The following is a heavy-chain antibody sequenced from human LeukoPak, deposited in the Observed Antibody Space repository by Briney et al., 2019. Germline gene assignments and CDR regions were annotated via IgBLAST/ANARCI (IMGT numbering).Heavy chain of an antibody. CDR1: GGSISSSY. D-gene: IGHD3-9*01. V-gene: IGHV4-4*07. J-gene: IGHJ4*02. CDR3: ARDLHDILTGYYTDY. CDR2: IYTSGST. Sequence: SETLSLTCTVSGGSISSSYWSWIRQPAGKGLEWIGHIYTSGSTNYNPSLKSRVTMSVDTSKNQFSLKLSSVTAADTAVYYCARDLHDILTGYYTDYWGQGTLVTVSS.